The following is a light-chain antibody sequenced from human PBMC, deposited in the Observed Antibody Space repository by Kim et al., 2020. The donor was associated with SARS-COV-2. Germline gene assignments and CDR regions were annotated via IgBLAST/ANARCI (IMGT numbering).Light chain of an antibody. CDR2: DVS. J-gene: IGLJ3*02. CDR3: SSYTSSSAWV. CDR1: SSDVGGYNY. V-gene: IGLV2-14*03. Sequence: QSALTQPASVSGSPGQSITISCTGSSSDVGGYNYVSWDQQHPGKAPKLMIYDVSKRPSGISNRFSGSKSGNTASLTISGLQAEDEADYYCSSYTSSSAWVFGGGTQLTVL.